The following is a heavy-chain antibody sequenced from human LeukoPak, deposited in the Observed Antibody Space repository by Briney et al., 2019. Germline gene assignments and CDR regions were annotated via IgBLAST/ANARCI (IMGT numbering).Heavy chain of an antibody. V-gene: IGHV3-23*01. CDR1: GFTFSSYA. J-gene: IGHJ4*02. D-gene: IGHD4-17*01. Sequence: GGSLRLSCAASGFTFSSYALSWVRQPPGKGLEWVSAISGSGLSTYYADSVKGRFTISRDNSKNTLYLQMNSLRAEDTAVYYCARETTVTTFDYWGQGTLVTVSS. CDR3: ARETTVTTFDY. CDR2: ISGSGLST.